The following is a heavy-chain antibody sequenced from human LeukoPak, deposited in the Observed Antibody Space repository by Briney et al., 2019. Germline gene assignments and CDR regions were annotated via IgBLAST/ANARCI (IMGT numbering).Heavy chain of an antibody. D-gene: IGHD5-18*01. V-gene: IGHV4-34*01. J-gene: IGHJ4*02. CDR1: GGSFSCYY. Sequence: AETLSLTCAVYGGSFSCYYWSWIRQPPGKVLEWIGEINHSGSTNYNPSLQSRVTISVDTSKNQFSLKLSYVTAADTAVYYCARGRDTAMVTRALYFDYWGQGTLVTVSS. CDR2: INHSGST. CDR3: ARGRDTAMVTRALYFDY.